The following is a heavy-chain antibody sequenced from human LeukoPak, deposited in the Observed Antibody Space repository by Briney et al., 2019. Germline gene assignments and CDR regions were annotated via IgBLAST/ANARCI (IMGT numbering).Heavy chain of an antibody. CDR1: GFTFSSYA. Sequence: GGSLRLSCAASGFTFSSYAMSWVRQAPGKGLEWVSAISGSGSSTYYADSVKGRFPISIDNSKDPLYLQMNSRRAEDTAVCDCAKIRAGAGPCFDYGGQDTLDTVS. CDR2: ISGSGSST. J-gene: IGHJ4*02. CDR3: AKIRAGAGPCFDY. V-gene: IGHV3-23*01. D-gene: IGHD6-19*01.